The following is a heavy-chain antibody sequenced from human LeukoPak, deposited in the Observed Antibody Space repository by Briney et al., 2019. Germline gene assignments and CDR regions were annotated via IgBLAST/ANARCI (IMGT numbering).Heavy chain of an antibody. V-gene: IGHV1-2*02. Sequence: ASVKVSCKASGYTFTSYDINWVRQAPGQGLEWMGWINPNSGGTNYAQKFQGRVTMTRDTSISTAYMELSRLRSDDTAVYYCAREYYDILTGYYGMDVWGQGTTVTVSS. D-gene: IGHD3-9*01. CDR2: INPNSGGT. J-gene: IGHJ6*02. CDR3: AREYYDILTGYYGMDV. CDR1: GYTFTSYD.